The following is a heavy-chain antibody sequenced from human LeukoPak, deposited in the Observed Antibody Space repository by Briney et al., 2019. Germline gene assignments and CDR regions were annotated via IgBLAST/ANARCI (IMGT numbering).Heavy chain of an antibody. Sequence: GGSLRLSCAASEFTFSSYWMTWVRQAPGKGLEWVANINQDRSEKYYMDSVKGRFAISRDNAKNSLNLQMNSLRGEDTAVYYCARGCSSSTCPGDYWGQGTLVTVSS. CDR2: INQDRSEK. CDR1: EFTFSSYW. CDR3: ARGCSSSTCPGDY. D-gene: IGHD2-2*01. J-gene: IGHJ4*02. V-gene: IGHV3-7*03.